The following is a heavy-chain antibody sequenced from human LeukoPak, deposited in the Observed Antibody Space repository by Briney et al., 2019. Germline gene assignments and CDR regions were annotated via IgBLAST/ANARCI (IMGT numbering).Heavy chain of an antibody. J-gene: IGHJ4*02. CDR2: VIYSGST. CDR1: GASVNSNGYY. Sequence: PSETLSLTCSVSGASVNSNGYYWSWIRQHPGKGLEWIGYVIYSGSTYYHPSLKSRSTISRDTSKNQFSLKLYSVTAADTAVYYCARAFSGSYRGYFDYWGQGTLVTVSS. CDR3: ARAFSGSYRGYFDY. V-gene: IGHV4-31*03. D-gene: IGHD1-26*01.